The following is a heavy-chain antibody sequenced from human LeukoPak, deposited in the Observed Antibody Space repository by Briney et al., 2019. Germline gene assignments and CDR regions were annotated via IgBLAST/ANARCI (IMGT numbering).Heavy chain of an antibody. V-gene: IGHV3-66*01. D-gene: IGHD3-10*01. CDR1: GFTVSSNY. J-gene: IGHJ4*02. CDR3: ARDETQYYYGSGSWLFDY. Sequence: GGSLRLSCAASGFTVSSNYMSWVRQAPGKGLEWVSVIYSGGSTYCADSVKGRFTISRDNSKNTLYLQMNSLRAEDTAVYYCARDETQYYYGSGSWLFDYWGQGTLVTVSS. CDR2: IYSGGST.